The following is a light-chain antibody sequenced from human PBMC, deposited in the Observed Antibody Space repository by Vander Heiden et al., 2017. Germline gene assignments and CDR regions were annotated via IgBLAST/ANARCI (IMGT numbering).Light chain of an antibody. CDR2: ATS. CDR3: QQLSFYPLT. CDR1: QGISTY. J-gene: IGKJ5*01. V-gene: IGKV1-9*01. Sequence: NQLNQSQPSMSASVGDRVTITCRASQGISTYLAWYQQKPGKAPKVLIYATSTLQTGVPSSYSGSGSGTDFTLTISSLQPEDFATYYCQQLSFYPLTFGQGTRLEIK.